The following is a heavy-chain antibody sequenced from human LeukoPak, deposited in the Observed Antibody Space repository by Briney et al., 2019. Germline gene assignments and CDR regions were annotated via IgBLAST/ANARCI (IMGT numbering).Heavy chain of an antibody. Sequence: GESLKISCKGSGYSFTNQWIGWVRQMPGKGLEWMGIIYPADSDTRYRPSFQGQVTISVDKSITTAYLQWSSLKASDTAMYYCARLFTMVRGVIITGQINPPMDNWFDPWGQGTLVTVSS. CDR1: GYSFTNQW. CDR3: ARLFTMVRGVIITGQINPPMDNWFDP. CDR2: IYPADSDT. J-gene: IGHJ5*02. V-gene: IGHV5-51*01. D-gene: IGHD3-10*01.